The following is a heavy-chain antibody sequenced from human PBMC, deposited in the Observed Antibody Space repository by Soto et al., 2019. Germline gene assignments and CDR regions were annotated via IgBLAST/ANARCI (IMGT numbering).Heavy chain of an antibody. Sequence: TSETLSLTCTVSGGSISSSSYYWGWIRQPPGKGLEWIGSIYYSGSTYYNPSLKSRVTISVDTSKNQFSLKLSSVTAADTAVYYCARHQKLLGDDSSGYYSGGVYYYGMDVWGQGTTVTVSS. CDR3: ARHQKLLGDDSSGYYSGGVYYYGMDV. J-gene: IGHJ6*02. V-gene: IGHV4-39*01. D-gene: IGHD3-22*01. CDR2: IYYSGST. CDR1: GGSISSSSYY.